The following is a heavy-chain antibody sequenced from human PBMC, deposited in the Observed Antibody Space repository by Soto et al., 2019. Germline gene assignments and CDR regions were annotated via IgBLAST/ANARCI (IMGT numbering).Heavy chain of an antibody. CDR2: IWYDGSNK. Sequence: QVQLVESGGGVVQPGRSLRLSCAASGFTFSSYGMHWVRQAPGKGLEWVAVIWYDGSNKYYADSVKGRFTISRDNSKNTLYLQMNSLRAEDTAVYYCARSYYDFWSGPYDDAQYYYYGMDVWGQGTTVAVSS. D-gene: IGHD3-3*01. V-gene: IGHV3-33*01. J-gene: IGHJ6*02. CDR3: ARSYYDFWSGPYDDAQYYYYGMDV. CDR1: GFTFSSYG.